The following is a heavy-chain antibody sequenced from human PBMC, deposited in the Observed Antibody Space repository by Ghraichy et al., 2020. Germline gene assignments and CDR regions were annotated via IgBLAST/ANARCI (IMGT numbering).Heavy chain of an antibody. CDR3: AKDVGQQWLEYYFDQ. CDR1: GFIFSNYG. Sequence: SCSASGFIFSNYGMSWVRQVPGKGLEWVASITGRSDSENYTDSVKGRFTISRDNSKNTLYLQLNSLRDEDTGIFYCAKDVGQQWLEYYFDQWGQGTLVTVSS. CDR2: ITGRSDSE. V-gene: IGHV3-23*01. J-gene: IGHJ4*02. D-gene: IGHD6-19*01.